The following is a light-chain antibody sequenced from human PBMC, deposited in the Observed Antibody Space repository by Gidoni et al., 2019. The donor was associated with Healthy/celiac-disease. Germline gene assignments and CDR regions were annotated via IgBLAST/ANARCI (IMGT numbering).Light chain of an antibody. J-gene: IGKJ1*01. Sequence: IVLTKSPGTLSLSPGESATLSCRASQSVSSSYLAWYQQNPGQAPRLLIYGASRRATGIPDRFSGSGSGTDFPLTISRLQPEDFAVYYCQQYGSSPGTFGQGTKVEIK. CDR2: GAS. V-gene: IGKV3-20*01. CDR1: QSVSSSY. CDR3: QQYGSSPGT.